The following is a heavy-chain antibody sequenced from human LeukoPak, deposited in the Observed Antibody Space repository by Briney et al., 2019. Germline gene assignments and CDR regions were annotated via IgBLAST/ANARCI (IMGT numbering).Heavy chain of an antibody. Sequence: PSQTLSLTCTVSGGSISSGGYYWSWIRQPPGKGLEWIGYIYHSGSTYYNPSLKSRVTISVDRSKNQFSLKLSSVTAADTAVYYCARRMITAAGLRTLDYWGQGTLVTVSS. CDR3: ARRMITAAGLRTLDY. CDR1: GGSISSGGYY. J-gene: IGHJ4*02. V-gene: IGHV4-30-2*02. CDR2: IYHSGST. D-gene: IGHD6-13*01.